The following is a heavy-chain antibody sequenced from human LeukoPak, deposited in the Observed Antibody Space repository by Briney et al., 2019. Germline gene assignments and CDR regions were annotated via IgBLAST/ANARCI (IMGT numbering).Heavy chain of an antibody. D-gene: IGHD1-26*01. CDR2: ISYDGSNK. V-gene: IGHV3-30*04. CDR3: ARDANRVGATGASDI. CDR1: GFTFSSYA. Sequence: GGSLRLSCAASGFTFSSYAMHWVRQAPGKGLEWVAVISYDGSNKYYADSVKGRFTISRDNSKNTLYLQMNSLRAEDTAVYYCARDANRVGATGASDIWGQGTMVTVSS. J-gene: IGHJ3*02.